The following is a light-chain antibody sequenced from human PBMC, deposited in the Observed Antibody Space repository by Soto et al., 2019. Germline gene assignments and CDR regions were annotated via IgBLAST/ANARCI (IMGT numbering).Light chain of an antibody. CDR1: RSDVGGYNF. J-gene: IGLJ3*02. V-gene: IGLV2-11*01. CDR2: DVS. CDR3: CSYAGSYTWV. Sequence: QSVLTQPRSVSGSPGQSVTISCTGTRSDVGGYNFVSWYQQHPGKAPKLMIYDVSKRPSGVPDRFSGSKSGSTASLTISGLQAEDEADYHCCSYAGSYTWVFGGGTKLTVL.